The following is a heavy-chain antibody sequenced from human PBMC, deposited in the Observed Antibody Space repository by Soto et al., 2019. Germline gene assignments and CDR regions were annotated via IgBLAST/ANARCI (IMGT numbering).Heavy chain of an antibody. D-gene: IGHD6-19*01. Sequence: EVQLVESGGGLVQPGGSLRLSCAASAFTFSSYDMHWVRQAPGKGLEWVSGIGSAGDTYYPGSVKGRFTISRENAKNSLYLQMNRLGAGDTAVYFCARGPVAGYWYFDLWGRGTLVTVSS. CDR1: AFTFSSYD. CDR3: ARGPVAGYWYFDL. CDR2: IGSAGDT. J-gene: IGHJ2*01. V-gene: IGHV3-13*04.